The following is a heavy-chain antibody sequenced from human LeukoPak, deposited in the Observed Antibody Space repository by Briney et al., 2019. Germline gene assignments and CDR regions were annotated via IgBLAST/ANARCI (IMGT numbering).Heavy chain of an antibody. CDR3: ARRGENWGFFDC. J-gene: IGHJ4*02. Sequence: GGSLRLSCAAFQFTFTGHVMCWVRQAPGMGLEWVSCISGNADTTFYADSVKGRFSISRDNSKNTLSLQMNSLGAEDTAVYYCARRGENWGFFDCWGQGTLVTVSS. D-gene: IGHD7-27*01. V-gene: IGHV3-23*01. CDR1: QFTFTGHV. CDR2: ISGNADTT.